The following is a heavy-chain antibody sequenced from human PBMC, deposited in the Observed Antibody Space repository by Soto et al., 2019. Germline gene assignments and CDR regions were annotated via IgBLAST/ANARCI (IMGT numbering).Heavy chain of an antibody. J-gene: IGHJ4*02. D-gene: IGHD2-2*01. CDR1: GYSFTSYW. V-gene: IGHV5-51*01. Sequence: GESLKISCKGSGYSFTSYWIGWVRQLPGRGLEWMGMIYLGDSNTRYSPSFQGQVTISADKSINTAYLQWSSLKASDTAVYYCARPEDCSSTPSQKVDSWDQRTLLTDSS. CDR3: ARPEDCSSTPSQKVDS. CDR2: IYLGDSNT.